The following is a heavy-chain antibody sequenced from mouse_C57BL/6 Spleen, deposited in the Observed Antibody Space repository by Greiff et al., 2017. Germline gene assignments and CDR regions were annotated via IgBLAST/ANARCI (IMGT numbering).Heavy chain of an antibody. CDR3: ARVDGYDPWLAY. Sequence: EVQLQESGPELVKPGASVKIPCKASGYTFTDYNMDWVKQSHGKSLEWIGDINPNNGGTIYNQKFKGKATLTVDKSSSTAYMELRSLTSEDTAVYYCARVDGYDPWLAYWGQGTLVTVSA. CDR1: GYTFTDYN. D-gene: IGHD2-2*01. V-gene: IGHV1-18*01. J-gene: IGHJ3*01. CDR2: INPNNGGT.